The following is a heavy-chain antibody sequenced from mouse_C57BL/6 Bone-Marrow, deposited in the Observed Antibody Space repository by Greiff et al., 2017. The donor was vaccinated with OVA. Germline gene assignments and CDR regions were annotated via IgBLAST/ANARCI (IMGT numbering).Heavy chain of an antibody. Sequence: QVQLQQPGAELVKPGASVKMSCKASGYTFTSYWITWVKQRPGQGLEWIGDIYPGSGSTNYNEKFKSKATLTVDTSSSTAYMQLSSLTSEDSAVYYCATPTYYGSNYYAMDYWGQGTSVTVSS. CDR1: GYTFTSYW. CDR2: IYPGSGST. J-gene: IGHJ4*01. V-gene: IGHV1-55*01. D-gene: IGHD1-1*01. CDR3: ATPTYYGSNYYAMDY.